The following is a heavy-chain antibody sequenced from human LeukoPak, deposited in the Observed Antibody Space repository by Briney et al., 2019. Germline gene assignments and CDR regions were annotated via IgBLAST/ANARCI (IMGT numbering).Heavy chain of an antibody. CDR3: ATSVGRYYFDY. Sequence: PGGSLRLSCAASGFTVSSNYMSWVRPAPGKGLEWASIIYSGGSTNYADSVKGRFTISRDNSKNTLYLHMNSLRAEDTAVYYCATSVGRYYFDYWGQGALVTVSS. D-gene: IGHD2-15*01. CDR2: IYSGGST. J-gene: IGHJ4*02. V-gene: IGHV3-53*01. CDR1: GFTVSSNY.